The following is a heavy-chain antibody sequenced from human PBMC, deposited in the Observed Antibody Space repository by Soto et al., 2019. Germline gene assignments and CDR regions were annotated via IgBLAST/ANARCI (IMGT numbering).Heavy chain of an antibody. D-gene: IGHD2-8*01. CDR1: GGSISSGDYY. J-gene: IGHJ4*02. V-gene: IGHV4-31*03. CDR2: IYYSGST. Sequence: SSETLSLTCTVSGGSISSGDYYWSWIRQHPGKGLEWIGYIYYSGSTYYNPSLKSRVTISVDTSKNQFSLKLSSVTAADTAVYYFARAHYSNNGRGIFPYGGKGSLVTVSS. CDR3: ARAHYSNNGRGIFPY.